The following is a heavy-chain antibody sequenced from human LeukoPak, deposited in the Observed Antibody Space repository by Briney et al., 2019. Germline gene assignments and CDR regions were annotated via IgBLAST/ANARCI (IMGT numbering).Heavy chain of an antibody. CDR1: GFTLSSYS. V-gene: IGHV3-21*01. CDR3: ARDFSRRFDEGSKYFDFLGPMDV. Sequence: TGGSLRLSCAASGFTLSSYSMNWIRQDPGKGLEWVSSISSSSSYIYYADSVKGRFTISRDNAKNSLYLQMNSLRAEATAVYYCARDFSRRFDEGSKYFDFLGPMDVWGQGTTVTVSS. D-gene: IGHD3-3*01. J-gene: IGHJ6*02. CDR2: ISSSSSYI.